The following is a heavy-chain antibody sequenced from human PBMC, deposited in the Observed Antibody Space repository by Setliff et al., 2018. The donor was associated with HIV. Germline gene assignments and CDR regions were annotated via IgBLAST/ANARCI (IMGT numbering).Heavy chain of an antibody. Sequence: LSLTCTVSDASISTGDYYWSWIRQAPGKGLEWISYISTSGSTIHYADAVKGRFTISRDNAKNSLYLQMNSLRAEDTAVYYCAKGGSSSWYMFDYWGQGTLVTVSS. V-gene: IGHV3-11*01. J-gene: IGHJ4*02. CDR2: ISTSGSTI. CDR3: AKGGSSSWYMFDY. CDR1: DASISTGDYY. D-gene: IGHD6-13*01.